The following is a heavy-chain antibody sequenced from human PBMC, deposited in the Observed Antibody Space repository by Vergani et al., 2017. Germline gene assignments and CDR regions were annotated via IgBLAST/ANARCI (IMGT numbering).Heavy chain of an antibody. J-gene: IGHJ6*03. CDR2: IIPIFGTA. V-gene: IGHV1-69*01. Sequence: QVQLVQSGAEVKKPGSSVKVSCKASVGTFSSYAISWVRQAPGQGLEWMGGIIPIFGTANYAQKFQGRVTITADESTSTAYMELSSLRSEDTAVYYCGVGDCSSTSCYGLVGYYYYYMDVWGKGTTVTVSS. CDR3: GVGDCSSTSCYGLVGYYYYYMDV. CDR1: VGTFSSYA. D-gene: IGHD2-2*01.